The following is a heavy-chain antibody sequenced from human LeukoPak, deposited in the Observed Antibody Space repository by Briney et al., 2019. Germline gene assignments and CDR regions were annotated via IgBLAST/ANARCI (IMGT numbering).Heavy chain of an antibody. J-gene: IGHJ4*02. CDR1: GFTFSSYW. CDR2: IKQDGSEK. V-gene: IGHV3-7*03. D-gene: IGHD2-21*02. CDR3: ATIPSPYCGGDCAPHFDY. Sequence: LPGGSLRLSCAASGFTFSSYWMSWVRQAPGKGLEWVANIKQDGSEKYYVDSVKGRFTISRDNAKNSLYLQMNSLRAEDTAVYYCATIPSPYCGGDCAPHFDYWGQGTLVTVSS.